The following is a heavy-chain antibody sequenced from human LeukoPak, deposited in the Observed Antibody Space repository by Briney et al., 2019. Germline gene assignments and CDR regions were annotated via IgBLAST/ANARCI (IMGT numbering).Heavy chain of an antibody. CDR1: GGTFSSYA. CDR2: IIPIFGTA. CDR3: ARPDEDRGYSYGYNY. Sequence: ASVKVSCKASGGTFSSYAISWVRQAPGQGLEWMGGIIPIFGTANYAQKFQGRVTITADESTSTAYMELSSLRSEDTAVYYCARPDEDRGYSYGYNYWGQGTLVTVSS. V-gene: IGHV1-69*13. J-gene: IGHJ4*02. D-gene: IGHD5-18*01.